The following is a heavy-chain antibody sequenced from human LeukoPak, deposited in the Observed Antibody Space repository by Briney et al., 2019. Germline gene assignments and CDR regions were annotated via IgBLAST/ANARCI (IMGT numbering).Heavy chain of an antibody. Sequence: GGSLRLSCAASGFTFSSYAMSWVRQAPGKGLEWVSSISSSSSYIYYADSVKGRFTISRDNAKNSLYLQMNSLRAEDTAVYYCARDVDSINDYWGQGTLVTVSS. J-gene: IGHJ4*02. D-gene: IGHD3-3*02. CDR1: GFTFSSYA. CDR2: ISSSSSYI. V-gene: IGHV3-21*01. CDR3: ARDVDSINDY.